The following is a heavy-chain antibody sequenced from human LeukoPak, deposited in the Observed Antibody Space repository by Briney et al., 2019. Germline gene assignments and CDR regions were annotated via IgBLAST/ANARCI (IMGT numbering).Heavy chain of an antibody. CDR3: TAIYCSSTSCYYGRDY. J-gene: IGHJ4*02. D-gene: IGHD2-2*01. Sequence: GGPLRLSCAASGFTFSNAWMSWVRQAPGKGLEWVGRIKSKTDGGTTDYAAPVKGRFTISRDDSKNTLYLQMNSLKTEDTAVYYCTAIYCSSTSCYYGRDYWGQGTLVTVSS. CDR1: GFTFSNAW. CDR2: IKSKTDGGTT. V-gene: IGHV3-15*01.